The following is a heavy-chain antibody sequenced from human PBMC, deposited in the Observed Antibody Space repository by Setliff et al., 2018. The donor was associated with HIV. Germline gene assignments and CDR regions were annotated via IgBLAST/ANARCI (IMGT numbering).Heavy chain of an antibody. V-gene: IGHV4-39*02. J-gene: IGHJ3*02. CDR2: VDYTGST. CDR3: ARAGNYGAFDGFDI. Sequence: SETLSLTCTVSGGSISTSNYYWGWVRQPPGKGLEWVGNVDYTGSTYYNPSLKSRVTISVDTSKSHVSLMLRSVTAADTAVYYCARAGNYGAFDGFDIWGQGTMVTVSS. CDR1: GGSISTSNYY. D-gene: IGHD1-7*01.